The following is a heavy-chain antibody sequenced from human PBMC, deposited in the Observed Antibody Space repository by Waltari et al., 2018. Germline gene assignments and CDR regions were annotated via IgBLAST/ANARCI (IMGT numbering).Heavy chain of an antibody. J-gene: IGHJ4*02. CDR3: ARGLRLGELSLGVDY. Sequence: QVQLVQSGAEVKKPGASVKVSCKASGYTFTGYYIHWVRQAPGQGLEWMGWIKPNSGDTTYAQKFQDRVTMTRDTSISTAYMELSRLRSDDTAVYYCARGLRLGELSLGVDYWGQGTLVTVSS. D-gene: IGHD3-16*02. CDR1: GYTFTGYY. V-gene: IGHV1-2*02. CDR2: IKPNSGDT.